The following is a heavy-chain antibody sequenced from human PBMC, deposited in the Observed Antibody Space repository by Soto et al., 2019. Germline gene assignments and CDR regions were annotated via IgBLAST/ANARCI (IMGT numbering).Heavy chain of an antibody. CDR2: IYPSGGST. CDR3: ARHFSGPMDY. CDR1: GYTFTNYY. D-gene: IGHD3-3*02. V-gene: IGHV1-46*01. Sequence: RASVKVSCKASGYTFTNYYMHWVRQAPGQGLEWMGIIYPSGGSTRNAQKFQGRVTMTRDTSTSTVYMELSSLRSEDTAVYYCARHFSGPMDYWGRGTLVTVSS. J-gene: IGHJ4*02.